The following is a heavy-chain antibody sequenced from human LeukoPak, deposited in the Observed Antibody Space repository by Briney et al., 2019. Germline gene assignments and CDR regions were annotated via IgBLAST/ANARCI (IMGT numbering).Heavy chain of an antibody. V-gene: IGHV4-59*08. CDR2: IYYSVST. CDR3: ARRMYGSSFDY. J-gene: IGHJ4*02. D-gene: IGHD6-6*01. CDR1: GGSISSYY. Sequence: ESSETLSLTCTVSGGSISSYYWSWIRQPPGKGLEWIGYIYYSVSTNYNPSLKSRVTISVDTSKNQFSLKLTSVTAADTAVYYCARRMYGSSFDYWGQGTLVTVSS.